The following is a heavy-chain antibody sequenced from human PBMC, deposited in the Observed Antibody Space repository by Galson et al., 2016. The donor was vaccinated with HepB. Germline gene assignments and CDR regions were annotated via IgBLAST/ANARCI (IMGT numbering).Heavy chain of an antibody. V-gene: IGHV4-39*01. J-gene: IGHJ4*02. D-gene: IGHD3-22*01. CDR2: VYFTGDS. CDR3: ARLAYYDSSGYYYDYFDY. CDR1: DGSISDSSYY. Sequence: SETLSLTCTVSDGSISDSSYYWGWIRQPPGKGLEWVGSVYFTGDSHNNPSLKSRVTISVDTSKNQFSLKLSSVTAADTAMFYCARLAYYDSSGYYYDYFDYWGQGALVTVSS.